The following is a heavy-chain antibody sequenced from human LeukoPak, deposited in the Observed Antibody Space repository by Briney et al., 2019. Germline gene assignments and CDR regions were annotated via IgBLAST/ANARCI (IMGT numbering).Heavy chain of an antibody. J-gene: IGHJ3*01. V-gene: IGHV3-74*01. D-gene: IGHD6-13*01. CDR2: INTDGSST. CDR1: GFTFSSYW. Sequence: GGSLRLSCAASGFTFSSYWMHWVRQAPGKGLVWVSRINTDGSSTNYATSVKGRFTMSRDNAKNTLYLQMSSLTAEDTAVYYCVRGSAAAKNAFDVWGQGTTVSVSS. CDR3: VRGSAAAKNAFDV.